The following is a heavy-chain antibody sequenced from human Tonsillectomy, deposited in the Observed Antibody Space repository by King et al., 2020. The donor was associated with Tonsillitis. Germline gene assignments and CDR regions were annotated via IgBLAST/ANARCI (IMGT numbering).Heavy chain of an antibody. CDR3: ARAYGYSYGWYYGD. CDR1: GFTFSSYA. V-gene: IGHV3-30*04. CDR2: ISYDGSNK. J-gene: IGHJ4*02. D-gene: IGHD5-18*01. Sequence: VQLVESGGGVVQPGRSLRLSCAASGFTFSSYAMHWVRQAPGKGLEWVAVISYDGSNKYYADSVKGRFTISRDNSKNTLYLQMNSLRAEDTAVYYCARAYGYSYGWYYGDWGQGTLVTVSS.